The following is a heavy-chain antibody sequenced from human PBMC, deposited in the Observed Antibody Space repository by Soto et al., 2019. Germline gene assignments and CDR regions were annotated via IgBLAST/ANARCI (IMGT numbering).Heavy chain of an antibody. D-gene: IGHD6-6*01. CDR1: GFTFDDYA. Sequence: GGSLRLSCAASGFTFDDYAMHWDRQAPGKGLEWVSGISWNSGSIGYAYSVKGRFTISRDNAKNSLYLQMNSLRDEDTALYYCAKMRIAARPAAFDIWGQGTMVTVSS. CDR3: AKMRIAARPAAFDI. V-gene: IGHV3-9*01. J-gene: IGHJ3*02. CDR2: ISWNSGSI.